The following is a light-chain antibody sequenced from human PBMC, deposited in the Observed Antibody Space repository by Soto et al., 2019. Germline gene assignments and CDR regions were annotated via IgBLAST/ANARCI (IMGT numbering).Light chain of an antibody. CDR3: VLYMGSGIVV. Sequence: QTVVTQEPSFSVSPGETVTLTCGLNSGSVSTSYYPGWYQQTPGQAPRTLIYATNTRSSGVPDRFSGSILGNKAALTITGAQADDESGYYCVLYMGSGIVVFGGGTKLTVL. V-gene: IGLV8-61*01. J-gene: IGLJ2*01. CDR1: SGSVSTSYY. CDR2: ATN.